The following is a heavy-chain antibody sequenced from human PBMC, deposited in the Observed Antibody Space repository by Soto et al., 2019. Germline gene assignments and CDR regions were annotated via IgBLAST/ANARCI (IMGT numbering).Heavy chain of an antibody. Sequence: KSSETLSLTCTVSGGSISSGDYYWSWIRQPPGKGLEWIGYIYYSGSTYYNPSLKSRVTISVDTSKNQFSLKLSSVTAADTAVYYCARDQIGSSPLYYHYGMDVWGQGTTVTVSS. V-gene: IGHV4-30-4*01. CDR1: GGSISSGDYY. CDR3: ARDQIGSSPLYYHYGMDV. J-gene: IGHJ6*02. CDR2: IYYSGST. D-gene: IGHD6-6*01.